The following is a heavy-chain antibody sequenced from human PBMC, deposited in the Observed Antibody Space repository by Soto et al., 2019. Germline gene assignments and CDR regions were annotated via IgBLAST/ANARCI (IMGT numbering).Heavy chain of an antibody. J-gene: IGHJ6*02. CDR1: GYTFTSYG. CDR2: ISAYNGNT. D-gene: IGHD3-10*01. V-gene: IGHV1-18*01. Sequence: ALVKVSCKASGYTFTSYGISWVRQAPGQGLEWMGWISAYNGNTNYAQKLQGRVTMTTDTSTSTAYMELRSLRSDDTAVYYCARDHGSGSYRFFYYYYGMDVWGQGTTVTVSS. CDR3: ARDHGSGSYRFFYYYYGMDV.